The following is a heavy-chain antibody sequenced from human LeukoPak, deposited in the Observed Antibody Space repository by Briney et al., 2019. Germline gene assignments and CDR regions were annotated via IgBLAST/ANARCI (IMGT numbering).Heavy chain of an antibody. V-gene: IGHV3-66*02. Sequence: HPGGSLRLSCAASLFTVSSNYMSRVRQALGKGLEWVSLTYSGGATYYADSVRGRFTISRDNSKNTLYLQMNSLRAEDTAVYYCARVHDTTGYYHYFNSWGQGTLVTVSS. J-gene: IGHJ4*02. D-gene: IGHD3-9*01. CDR2: TYSGGAT. CDR1: LFTVSSNY. CDR3: ARVHDTTGYYHYFNS.